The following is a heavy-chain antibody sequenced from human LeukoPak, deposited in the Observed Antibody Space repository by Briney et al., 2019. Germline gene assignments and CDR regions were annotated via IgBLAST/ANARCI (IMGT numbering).Heavy chain of an antibody. CDR3: SLVEMATDAFDI. CDR1: GGSISSSSYY. D-gene: IGHD5-24*01. V-gene: IGHV4-39*07. CDR2: IYYSGSS. J-gene: IGHJ3*02. Sequence: SSETLSLTCTVSGGSISSSSYYWGWIRQPPGKGLEWIGSIYYSGSSFYNPSLKSRVTISVDTSKNQFSLKLSSVTAADTAVYYCSLVEMATDAFDIWGQGTMVTVSS.